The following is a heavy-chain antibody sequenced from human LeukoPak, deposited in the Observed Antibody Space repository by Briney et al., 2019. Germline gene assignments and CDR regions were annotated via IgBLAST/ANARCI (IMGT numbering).Heavy chain of an antibody. V-gene: IGHV3-21*01. J-gene: IGHJ4*02. Sequence: GGSLRLSCAASGFAFSCYSMNWVRQAPGKGLEWVSSISSSSSYIYYADSVKGRFTISRDNAKNSLYLQMNSLRAEDTAVYYCARKRTGSFDYWGQGTLVTVSS. CDR1: GFAFSCYS. CDR2: ISSSSSYI. D-gene: IGHD1-14*01. CDR3: ARKRTGSFDY.